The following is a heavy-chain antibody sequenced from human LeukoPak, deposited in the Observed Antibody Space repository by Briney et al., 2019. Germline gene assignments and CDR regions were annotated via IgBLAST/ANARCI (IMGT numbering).Heavy chain of an antibody. Sequence: GGSLRLSCAASGFTFRNYAMRWVRQAPGKGLEWVSAISGSGGTTYYADSVKGRFTISRDNAKNSLYLQMNSLRAEDTAVYYCARDGYYGSGSYFDYWGQGTLVTVSS. CDR2: ISGSGGTT. V-gene: IGHV3-23*01. CDR1: GFTFRNYA. D-gene: IGHD3-10*01. CDR3: ARDGYYGSGSYFDY. J-gene: IGHJ4*02.